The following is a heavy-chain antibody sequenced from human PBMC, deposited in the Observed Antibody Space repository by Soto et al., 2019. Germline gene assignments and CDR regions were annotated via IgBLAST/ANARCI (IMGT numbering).Heavy chain of an antibody. D-gene: IGHD3-9*01. CDR1: GFTFTTHD. CDR3: EKGLSFDFPATPPPTFGP. CDR2: IGTLGDT. Sequence: VASGGGLVQPGGSLRLSCVASGFTFTTHDVHWVRDTPGEGLEWVSGIGTLGDTFYAASVKGRFTISREDAKNSLYLQMNSLTIGDTDVYYCEKGLSFDFPATPPPTFGPWGQGTLVTVSS. V-gene: IGHV3-13*01. J-gene: IGHJ5*02.